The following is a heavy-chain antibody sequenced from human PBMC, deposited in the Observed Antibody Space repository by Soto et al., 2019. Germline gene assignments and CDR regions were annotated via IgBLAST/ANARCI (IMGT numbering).Heavy chain of an antibody. J-gene: IGHJ4*02. CDR3: ARDPIDYGDYDSDY. CDR1: GFTFSSYG. V-gene: IGHV3-33*01. CDR2: IWYDGSNK. D-gene: IGHD4-17*01. Sequence: GGSLRLSCAASGFTFSSYGMHWVRQAPGKGLEWVAVIWYDGSNKYYADSVKGRFTISRDNSKNTLYLQMNSLRAEDTAVYYCARDPIDYGDYDSDYWGQGTLVTVSS.